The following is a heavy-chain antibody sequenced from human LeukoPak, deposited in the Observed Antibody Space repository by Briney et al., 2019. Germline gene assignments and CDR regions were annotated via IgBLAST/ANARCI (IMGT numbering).Heavy chain of an antibody. V-gene: IGHV3-64*01. D-gene: IGHD3-9*01. CDR1: GFTFSSYA. CDR2: ISSNGGST. J-gene: IGHJ2*01. Sequence: GGSLRLSCAASGFTFSSYAMHWVRQAPGKGLEYVSAISSNGGSTYYANSVKGRFTISRDNSKNTLYLQMGSLRAEDMAVYYCARDNDILTGQKWYFDLWGRGTLVTVSS. CDR3: ARDNDILTGQKWYFDL.